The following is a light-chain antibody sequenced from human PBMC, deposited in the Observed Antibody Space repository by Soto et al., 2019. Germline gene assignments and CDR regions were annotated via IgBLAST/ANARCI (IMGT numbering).Light chain of an antibody. Sequence: QSALTQPPSASGSPGQSVTISCTGMSSDVGGYNYVSWYQQHPGKAPKLMIYEVSKRPSGAPDRFSGSKSGNTASLTVSGLQAEDEADYYCSSYAGANSVVFGGGTKVTVL. V-gene: IGLV2-8*01. CDR3: SSYAGANSVV. CDR2: EVS. CDR1: SSDVGGYNY. J-gene: IGLJ2*01.